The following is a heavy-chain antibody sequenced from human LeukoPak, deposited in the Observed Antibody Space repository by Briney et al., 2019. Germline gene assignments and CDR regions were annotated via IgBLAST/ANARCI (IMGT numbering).Heavy chain of an antibody. CDR1: GGSFSGYY. J-gene: IGHJ5*02. Sequence: SETLSLTCAVYGGSFSGYYWSWIRQPPGKGLEWIGEINHSGSTNYNPSLKSRVTISVDTSKNQFSLKLSSVTAADTAVYYCASSITMVRGVIIRPHWFDPWGQGTLVTVSS. CDR2: INHSGST. V-gene: IGHV4-34*01. CDR3: ASSITMVRGVIIRPHWFDP. D-gene: IGHD3-10*01.